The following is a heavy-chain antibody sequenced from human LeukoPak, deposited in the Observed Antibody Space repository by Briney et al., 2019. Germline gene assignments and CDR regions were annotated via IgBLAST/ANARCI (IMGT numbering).Heavy chain of an antibody. Sequence: GESLKISCKGYGYSFSNYWIGWVRQMPGKGLEWMGIIYPSDSDTRYSPSFQGQVTISADTSINTAHVQWSSLKASDTAMYYCAGGANYDFWTGYFNYWGQGTLVTVSS. J-gene: IGHJ4*02. CDR1: GYSFSNYW. CDR3: AGGANYDFWTGYFNY. CDR2: IYPSDSDT. D-gene: IGHD3-3*01. V-gene: IGHV5-51*01.